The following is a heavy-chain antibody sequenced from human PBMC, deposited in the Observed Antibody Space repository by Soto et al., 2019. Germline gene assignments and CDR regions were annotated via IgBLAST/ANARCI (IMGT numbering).Heavy chain of an antibody. CDR2: ISYDGSKK. D-gene: IGHD3-16*01. J-gene: IGHJ4*02. V-gene: IGHV3-30-3*01. CDR3: VLYGSVDGDY. CDR1: GFTFSRNA. Sequence: GGSLRLSCAASGFTFSRNAMHCVRQAPGKGLGWVAVISYDGSKKYYADSVKGRFTISRDNSKNTLYLQMTSLRAEDTAVYYSVLYGSVDGDYWRQESLVTVSS.